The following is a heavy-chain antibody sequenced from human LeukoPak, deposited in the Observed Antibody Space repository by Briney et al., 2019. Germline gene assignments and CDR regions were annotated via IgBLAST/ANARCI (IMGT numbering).Heavy chain of an antibody. D-gene: IGHD6-19*01. CDR3: AKERGAAAGTRYSSGWFEGFDP. CDR2: ISGSGGST. V-gene: IGHV3-23*01. CDR1: GFTFSSYA. J-gene: IGHJ5*02. Sequence: PGGSLRLSCAASGFTFSSYAMSWVRQAPGKGLEWVSAISGSGGSTYYADSVKGRFTISRDNSKNTLHLQMNSLRAEDTAVYYCAKERGAAAGTRYSSGWFEGFDPWGQGTLVTVSS.